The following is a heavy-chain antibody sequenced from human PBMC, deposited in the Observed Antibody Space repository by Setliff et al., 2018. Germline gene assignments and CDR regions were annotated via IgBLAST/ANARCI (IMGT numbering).Heavy chain of an antibody. CDR3: AREGVDTRSSTDYRYYMDV. D-gene: IGHD5-18*01. CDR2: TIPLFGTT. J-gene: IGHJ6*03. CDR1: GGTFTNYG. Sequence: WASVKVSCKASGGTFTNYGVSWVRQAPGQGLEWMGGTIPLFGTTDYAQKFHGRVTIITDESTSTAYMELSSLTSDDTAVYYCAREGVDTRSSTDYRYYMDVWGQGTTVTVSS. V-gene: IGHV1-69*05.